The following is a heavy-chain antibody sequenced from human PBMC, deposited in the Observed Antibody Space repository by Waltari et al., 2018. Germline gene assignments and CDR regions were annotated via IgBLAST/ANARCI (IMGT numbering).Heavy chain of an antibody. CDR3: CNLRGGTGGRGY. CDR2: IHSRGPT. CDR1: DGSISSGDNY. Sequence: QVQVQESGPGLVKPSQTLSLACSVSDGSISSGDNYWSWTRQPPGKGLDYIGQIHSRGPTCYTPPRRGRISKSVDTSRNGFSLKLTSVTAADTAVYYCCNLRGGTGGRGYWGQGILVTVSS. V-gene: IGHV4-30-4*01. J-gene: IGHJ4*02. D-gene: IGHD2-8*02.